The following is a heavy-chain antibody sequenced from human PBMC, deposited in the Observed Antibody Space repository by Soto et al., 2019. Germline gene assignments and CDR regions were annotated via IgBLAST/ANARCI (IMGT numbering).Heavy chain of an antibody. D-gene: IGHD5-12*01. CDR3: ARGRRDGYNLNDY. Sequence: PSETLSLTCAVYGGSFSGYYWSWIRQPPGKGLEWIGEINHSGSTNYNPSLKSRVTISVDTSKNQFSLKLSSVTAADTAVYYCARGRRDGYNLNDYWGQGTLVTVSP. CDR2: INHSGST. V-gene: IGHV4-34*01. CDR1: GGSFSGYY. J-gene: IGHJ4*02.